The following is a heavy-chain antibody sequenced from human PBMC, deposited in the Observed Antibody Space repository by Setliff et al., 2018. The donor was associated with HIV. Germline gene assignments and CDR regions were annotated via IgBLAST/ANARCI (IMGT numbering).Heavy chain of an antibody. V-gene: IGHV3-21*01. Sequence: GESLKISCDASGFTFSTYSMNWVRQAPGKGLEWVSSISSSSSYTNYADSVKGRFTISRDKAKKSVFLHMNSLRGEDTAVYYCVREGEYFDTIGHYLVRRFFDLWGQGTMVTVSS. D-gene: IGHD3-9*01. CDR3: VREGEYFDTIGHYLVRRFFDL. CDR1: GFTFSTYS. CDR2: ISSSSSYT. J-gene: IGHJ3*01.